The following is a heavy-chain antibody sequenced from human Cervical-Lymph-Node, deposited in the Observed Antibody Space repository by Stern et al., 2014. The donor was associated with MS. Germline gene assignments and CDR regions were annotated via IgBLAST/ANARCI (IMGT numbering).Heavy chain of an antibody. Sequence: VQLVESGAEVKRPGSSVKVSCKAPGDTLTNYAISWVRQAPGHGLEWMGVIVPRFDVIILSPKFEDRITLTADKATLTADMELSSLRSDDTATYFCTRDRGVFFDFWGQGTLVTVSS. D-gene: IGHD3-10*01. CDR1: GDTLTNYA. J-gene: IGHJ4*02. CDR2: IVPRFDVI. V-gene: IGHV1-69*17. CDR3: TRDRGVFFDF.